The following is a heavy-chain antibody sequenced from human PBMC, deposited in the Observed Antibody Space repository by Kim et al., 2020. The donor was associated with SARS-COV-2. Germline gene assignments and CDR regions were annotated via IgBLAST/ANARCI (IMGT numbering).Heavy chain of an antibody. CDR3: TLDGYSKDY. V-gene: IGHV3-15*01. CDR2: GTT. D-gene: IGHD3-22*01. J-gene: IGHJ4*02. Sequence: GTTDYAAPVKGRFTISRDDSKNTLYLQMNSLKTEDTAVYYCTLDGYSKDYWGQGTLVTVSS.